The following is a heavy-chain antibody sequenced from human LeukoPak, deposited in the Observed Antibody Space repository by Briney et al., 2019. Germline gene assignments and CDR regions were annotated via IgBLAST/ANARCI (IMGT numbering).Heavy chain of an antibody. V-gene: IGHV1-46*01. J-gene: IGHJ4*02. D-gene: IGHD5-12*01. Sequence: ASVKVSCKAFGYSLTNYYVHWVRQAPGQGLEWMGEINPSGVSTSYAQKFQGRITVTRDTYTNTVYMDLSSLRSEDTATYYCARGAPTTRIGAGRFDYWGQGSLLTVAS. CDR1: GYSLTNYY. CDR3: ARGAPTTRIGAGRFDY. CDR2: INPSGVST.